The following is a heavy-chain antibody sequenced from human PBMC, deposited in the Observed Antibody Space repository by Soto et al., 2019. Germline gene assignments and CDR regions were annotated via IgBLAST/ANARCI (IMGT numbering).Heavy chain of an antibody. CDR3: VGDGYFTWFFYENDY. Sequence: GASVKVSCKASGYTFTSYGISWVRQAPGQGLEWMGWISAYNGNTNYAQKLQGRVTMATDTSTSTAYMELRSLRSDDTAVYYCVGDGYFTWFFYENDYGDRGPLVTSSS. CDR1: GYTFTSYG. V-gene: IGHV1-18*01. CDR2: ISAYNGNT. D-gene: IGHD3-9*01. J-gene: IGHJ4*02.